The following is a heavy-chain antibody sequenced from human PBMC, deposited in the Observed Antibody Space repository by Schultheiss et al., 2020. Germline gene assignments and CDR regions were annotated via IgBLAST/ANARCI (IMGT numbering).Heavy chain of an antibody. CDR3: ARLGGNDYGDY. CDR2: IYYSGST. J-gene: IGHJ4*02. V-gene: IGHV4-38-2*02. D-gene: IGHD2-8*01. CDR1: GYSISSGYY. Sequence: SETLSLTCTVSGYSISSGYYWGWIRQPPGKGLEWIGYIYYSGSTYYNPSLKSRVTISVDTSKNQFSLKLSSVTAADTAVYYCARLGGNDYGDYWGQGTRVTGSS.